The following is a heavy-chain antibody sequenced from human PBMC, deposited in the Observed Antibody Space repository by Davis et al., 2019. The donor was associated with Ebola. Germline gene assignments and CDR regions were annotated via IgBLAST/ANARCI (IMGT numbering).Heavy chain of an antibody. Sequence: ASVKVSCKASGYPFTGYYMHWLRQAPGQGLEWMGWINPNDGGTSYAQKFQGRVTMTRDTSISTAYMELSSLRSDDTARYYCARDHGGGTRDNYFDYWGQGTLGTVSS. D-gene: IGHD3-16*01. CDR3: ARDHGGGTRDNYFDY. J-gene: IGHJ4*02. V-gene: IGHV1-2*02. CDR1: GYPFTGYY. CDR2: INPNDGGT.